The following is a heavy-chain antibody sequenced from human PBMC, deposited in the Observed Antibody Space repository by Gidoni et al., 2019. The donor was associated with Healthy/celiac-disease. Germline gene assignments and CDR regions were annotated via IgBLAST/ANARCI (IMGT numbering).Heavy chain of an antibody. CDR2: IWYDGSNK. D-gene: IGHD1-1*01. CDR3: ARSRGGTGTTPYYYYYGMDV. Sequence: QVQLVESGGGVVQPGRSLRLSCAASGFTFSSNGLHWVRQAPGKGLEGVAVIWYDGSNKYYADSVKGRFTISRDNSKNTLYLQMNSLRAEDTAVYYCARSRGGTGTTPYYYYYGMDVWGQGTTVTVSS. V-gene: IGHV3-33*01. J-gene: IGHJ6*02. CDR1: GFTFSSNG.